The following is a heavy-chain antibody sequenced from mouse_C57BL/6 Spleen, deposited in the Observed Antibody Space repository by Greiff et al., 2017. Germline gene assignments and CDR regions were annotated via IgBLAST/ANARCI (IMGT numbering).Heavy chain of an antibody. CDR1: GFTFSSYA. D-gene: IGHD5-1-1*01. CDR3: TREKYGYFDY. CDR2: ISSGGDYI. Sequence: EVKLQESGEGLVKPGGSLKLSCAASGFTFSSYAMSWVRQTPEKRLEWVAYISSGGDYIYYADTVKGRFTISRDNARNTLYLQMSSLKSEDTAMYYCTREKYGYFDYWGQGTTLTVSS. V-gene: IGHV5-9-1*02. J-gene: IGHJ2*01.